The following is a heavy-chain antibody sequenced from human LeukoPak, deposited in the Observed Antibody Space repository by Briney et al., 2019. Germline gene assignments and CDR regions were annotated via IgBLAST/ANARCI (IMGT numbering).Heavy chain of an antibody. Sequence: ATVKVSCKASGYPFTNYAMNWVRQAPGQGLEWMGWIHHSTGNPTYAQGFTGRFVFSLDISVSTTYLQISSLKAEDTAVYYCARAYQRLGGLSLPDYWGQGTLVTVSS. D-gene: IGHD3-16*02. CDR1: GYPFTNYA. J-gene: IGHJ4*02. CDR3: ARAYQRLGGLSLPDY. CDR2: IHHSTGNP. V-gene: IGHV7-4-1*02.